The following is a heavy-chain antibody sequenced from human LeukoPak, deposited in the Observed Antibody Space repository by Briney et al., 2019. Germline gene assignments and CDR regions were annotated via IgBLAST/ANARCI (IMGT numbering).Heavy chain of an antibody. CDR2: INAGNGNT. D-gene: IGHD5-18*01. V-gene: IGHV1-3*01. Sequence: ASVKVSCKASGYTFTTYAMHWVRRASGQRLEWMGWINAGNGNTKYSQKFQGRVTITRDTSASTAYMELSSLRSEDTAVYYCARDRDTAMEDFDYWGQGTLVTVSS. CDR3: ARDRDTAMEDFDY. CDR1: GYTFTTYA. J-gene: IGHJ4*02.